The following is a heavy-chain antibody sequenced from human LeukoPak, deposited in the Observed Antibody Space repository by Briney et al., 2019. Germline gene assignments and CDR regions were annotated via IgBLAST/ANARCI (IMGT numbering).Heavy chain of an antibody. CDR2: IEDDGDQK. Sequence: GGSLRVFCVASGFTFGNYWMSWVRQAPGKGLVFVGNIEDDGDQKNYVDSVKGRFTISRDNVKNSLYLQMNSLRVEDTAVYYCARDIIRGQSDFDYWGQGVLVTVSS. V-gene: IGHV3-7*01. D-gene: IGHD5-12*01. J-gene: IGHJ4*02. CDR3: ARDIIRGQSDFDY. CDR1: GFTFGNYW.